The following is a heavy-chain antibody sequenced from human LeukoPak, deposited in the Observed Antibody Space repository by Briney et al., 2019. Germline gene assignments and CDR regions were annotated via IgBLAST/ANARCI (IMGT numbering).Heavy chain of an antibody. CDR2: ISGSGGST. Sequence: GGSLRLSCAASGFTFSSYAMSWVRQAPGKGLEWVSAISGSGGSTYYADSVKGRFTISRDNSKNTLYLQMNSLRAEDTAVYYCAKGAGGSYPSMYYFDYWGQGTLVTVSS. J-gene: IGHJ4*02. CDR1: GFTFSSYA. CDR3: AKGAGGSYPSMYYFDY. V-gene: IGHV3-23*01. D-gene: IGHD1-26*01.